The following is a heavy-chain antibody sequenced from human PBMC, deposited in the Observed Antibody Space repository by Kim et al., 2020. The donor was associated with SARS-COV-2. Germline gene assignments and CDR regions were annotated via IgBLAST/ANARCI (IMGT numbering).Heavy chain of an antibody. CDR1: GGSFSGYY. D-gene: IGHD3-22*01. V-gene: IGHV4-34*01. CDR3: ARGGGGRYYDSSGRTLGY. CDR2: INHSGST. J-gene: IGHJ4*02. Sequence: SETLSLTCAVYGGSFSGYYWSWIRQPPGKGLEWIGEINHSGSTNYNPSLKSRVTISVDTSKNQFSLKLSSVTAADTAVYYCARGGGGRYYDSSGRTLGYWGQGTLVTVSS.